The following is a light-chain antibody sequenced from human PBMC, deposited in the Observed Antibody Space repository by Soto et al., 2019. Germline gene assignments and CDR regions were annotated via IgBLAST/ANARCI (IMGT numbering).Light chain of an antibody. CDR1: SSNIGAGYD. CDR2: GNS. CDR3: QPYDSSLSGVV. V-gene: IGLV1-40*01. J-gene: IGLJ7*01. Sequence: QSVLTQPPSVSGAPGQRVTISCTGSSSNIGAGYDVHWYQQLPGTAPKPLIYGNSNRPSGVPDRFSGSKSGTSASLGITGLQAENEADYYCQPYDSSLSGVVFGGGTQLTVL.